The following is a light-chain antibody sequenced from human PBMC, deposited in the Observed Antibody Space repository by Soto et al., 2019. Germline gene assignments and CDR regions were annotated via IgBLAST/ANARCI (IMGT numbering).Light chain of an antibody. CDR2: KVS. Sequence: QSVLTQPASVSGSPRQSITISCTGTSSDVGDGDFVSWYQQRPGNAPKLMIYKVSIRPSGVSNRFSGSKSGNTASLTISGLQAEDEADYYCCSYTRSYTWVFGGGTKLTVL. V-gene: IGLV2-14*01. CDR1: SSDVGDGDF. J-gene: IGLJ3*02. CDR3: CSYTRSYTWV.